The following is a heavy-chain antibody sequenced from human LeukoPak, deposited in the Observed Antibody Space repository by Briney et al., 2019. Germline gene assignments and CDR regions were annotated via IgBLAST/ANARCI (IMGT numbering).Heavy chain of an antibody. CDR3: AKDVLLWFGEGNYFDY. Sequence: AGGSLRLSCAASGFTFSSYAMSWVRQAPGKGLEWVSAISGSDGSTYYADSVKGRFTISRDNSKNTLYLQMNSLRAEDTAVYYCAKDVLLWFGEGNYFDYWGQGTLVTVSS. CDR1: GFTFSSYA. J-gene: IGHJ4*02. D-gene: IGHD3-10*01. V-gene: IGHV3-23*01. CDR2: ISGSDGST.